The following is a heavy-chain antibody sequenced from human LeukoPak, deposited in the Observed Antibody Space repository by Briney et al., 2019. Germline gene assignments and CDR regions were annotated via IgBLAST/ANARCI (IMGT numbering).Heavy chain of an antibody. Sequence: SQTLSLTCAVYGGSFSGYYWSWIRQPPGKGLEWIGEINHFGRTNYNPSLKSRVTISLDTSKKQCSLKLNSVTAADTAVYYCGRNDYGANSYWGQGTLVSVSS. J-gene: IGHJ4*02. CDR1: GGSFSGYY. D-gene: IGHD4-23*01. V-gene: IGHV4-34*01. CDR3: GRNDYGANSY. CDR2: INHFGRT.